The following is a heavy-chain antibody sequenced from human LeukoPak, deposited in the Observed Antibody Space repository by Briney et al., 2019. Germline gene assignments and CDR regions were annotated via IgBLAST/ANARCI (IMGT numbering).Heavy chain of an antibody. CDR1: GFTFSNAW. CDR2: IKSKTDGETT. J-gene: IGHJ4*02. CDR3: TTRYNWNNGVTFDY. D-gene: IGHD1/OR15-1a*01. V-gene: IGHV3-15*01. Sequence: NPGGSLRLSCAASGFTFSNAWMSWVRQAPGRGLEWVGRIKSKTDGETTDYAAPVKGRFTISRDDSKNTLYLQMNSLKTEDTAVYYCTTRYNWNNGVTFDYWGQGTLVTVSS.